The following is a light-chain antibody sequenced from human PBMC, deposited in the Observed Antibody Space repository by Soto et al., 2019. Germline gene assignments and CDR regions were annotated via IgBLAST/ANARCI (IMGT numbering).Light chain of an antibody. CDR2: EGS. V-gene: IGLV2-23*01. CDR3: CSYAGSGTVV. J-gene: IGLJ2*01. Sequence: QSALTQPASVSGSPGQSITISCTGTSSDVGSYNLVSWYQQHPGKAPKLMIYEGSERPSGVSNRFSGSKSGNTASLTIAGFQAEDEADYYFCSYAGSGTVVFGGGTKLTVL. CDR1: SSDVGSYNL.